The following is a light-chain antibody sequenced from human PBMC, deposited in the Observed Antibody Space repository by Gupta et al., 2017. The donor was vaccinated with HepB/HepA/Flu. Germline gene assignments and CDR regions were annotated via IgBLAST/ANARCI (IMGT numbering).Light chain of an antibody. CDR2: EVD. V-gene: IGLV2-11*01. Sequence: QSALTQPRSVPGSPGPSVTISCTGTSSDVGSYKYVSWYQLNPGKAPKLMISEVDKRPSGVPDRFSGSKSGNTASLTIAGLQAEDEADYYCCSYAGSYTEVFGGGTKVTVL. CDR3: CSYAGSYTEV. J-gene: IGLJ3*02. CDR1: SSDVGSYKY.